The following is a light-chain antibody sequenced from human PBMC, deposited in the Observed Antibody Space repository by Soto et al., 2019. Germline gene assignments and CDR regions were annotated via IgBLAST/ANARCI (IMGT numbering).Light chain of an antibody. Sequence: EAVLTQSPGTLSLSPGERATLSCRTSQSISSSYLAWSQQKPGQAPRLLISATYNRATGVPDRFSGSGSGTDFALTISSLAPEDSAVYYCHQYVSSPPAWAFGQGTKVEIK. V-gene: IGKV3-20*01. J-gene: IGKJ1*01. CDR3: HQYVSSPPAWA. CDR1: QSISSSY. CDR2: ATY.